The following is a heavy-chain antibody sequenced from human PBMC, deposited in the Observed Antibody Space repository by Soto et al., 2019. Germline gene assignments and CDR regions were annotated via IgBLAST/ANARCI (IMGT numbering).Heavy chain of an antibody. CDR2: IIPIFGTA. CDR3: AKKGGGYNWFDP. Sequence: QVQLVQSGAEVKKPGSSVKVSCKASGGTFSSYAISWVRQAPGQGLEWMGGIIPIFGTANYAQKCQGRVTINADEATSTDDMEVSSLRSEDTAVYYGAKKGGGYNWFDPWGQGTLVNVAS. J-gene: IGHJ5*02. D-gene: IGHD3-16*01. CDR1: GGTFSSYA. V-gene: IGHV1-69*01.